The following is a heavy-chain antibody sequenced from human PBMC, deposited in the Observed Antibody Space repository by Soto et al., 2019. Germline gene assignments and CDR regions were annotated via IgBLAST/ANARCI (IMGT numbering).Heavy chain of an antibody. CDR2: ISSSSSYI. J-gene: IGHJ6*02. D-gene: IGHD3-3*01. CDR1: GFTFSSYN. Sequence: GSLRLSCAASGFTFSSYNMNWVRQAPGKGLEWVSSISSSSSYIYYADSVKGRFTISRDNAKNALYLQMNSLRVEDTAVYYCARDQYYDFWSGYYRAYGMDVWGQGTTVTVSS. CDR3: ARDQYYDFWSGYYRAYGMDV. V-gene: IGHV3-21*01.